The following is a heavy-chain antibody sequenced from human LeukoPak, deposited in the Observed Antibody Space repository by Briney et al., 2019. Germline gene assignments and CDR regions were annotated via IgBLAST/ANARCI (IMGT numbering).Heavy chain of an antibody. Sequence: ASVKVSCKASGHTFTSYYMHWVRQAPGQGLEWMGIINPSGGSTSYAQKFQGRVTMTRDTSTSTVYMELSSLRSEDTAVYYCARDRVTGNGSSWYRYFDYWGQGTLVTVSS. D-gene: IGHD6-13*01. CDR1: GHTFTSYY. CDR3: ARDRVTGNGSSWYRYFDY. J-gene: IGHJ4*02. CDR2: INPSGGST. V-gene: IGHV1-46*01.